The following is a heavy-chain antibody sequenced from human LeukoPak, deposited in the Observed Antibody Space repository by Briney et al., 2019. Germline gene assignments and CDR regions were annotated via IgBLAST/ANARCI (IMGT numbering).Heavy chain of an antibody. CDR3: ARATYYYDSSGYYLPESLDY. J-gene: IGHJ4*02. D-gene: IGHD3-22*01. CDR2: IYSGGST. Sequence: PGGSLRLSCAASGFTVSSNYMSWVRQAPREGLEWGSVIYSGGSTSSADSVKGRFTISRDNSKNTLYLQLNRLRAEDTAVYYCARATYYYDSSGYYLPESLDYWGQGTLVTVSS. CDR1: GFTVSSNY. V-gene: IGHV3-53*01.